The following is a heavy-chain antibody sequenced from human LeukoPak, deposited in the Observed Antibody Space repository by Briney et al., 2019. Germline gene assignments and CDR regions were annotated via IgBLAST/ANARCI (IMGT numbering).Heavy chain of an antibody. Sequence: SETLSLTCTVSGGSISSYYWSWICQPPGKGLEWIGEINHSGSTNYNPSLKSRVTISVDTSKNQFSLKLSSVTAADTAVYYCARGYTYYYDSSGYCGVPWGQGTLVTVSS. CDR2: INHSGST. V-gene: IGHV4-34*01. CDR3: ARGYTYYYDSSGYCGVP. J-gene: IGHJ5*02. D-gene: IGHD3-22*01. CDR1: GGSISSYY.